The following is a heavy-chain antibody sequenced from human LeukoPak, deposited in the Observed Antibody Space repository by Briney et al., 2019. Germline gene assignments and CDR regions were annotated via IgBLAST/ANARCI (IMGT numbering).Heavy chain of an antibody. V-gene: IGHV3-23*01. CDR3: AKDPRYCSGGSCYPKTDY. CDR2: ISGSGGST. D-gene: IGHD2-15*01. CDR1: GFTFSSYA. Sequence: GGSLRLSCAASGFTFSSYAMSWVRQAPGKGLEWVSAISGSGGSTYYADSVKGRFTISRDNSKNTLYPQMNSLRAEDTAVYYCAKDPRYCSGGSCYPKTDYWGQGTLVTVSS. J-gene: IGHJ4*02.